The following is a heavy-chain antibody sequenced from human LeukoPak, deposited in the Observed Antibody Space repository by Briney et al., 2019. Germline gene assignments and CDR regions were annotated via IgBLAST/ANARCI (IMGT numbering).Heavy chain of an antibody. D-gene: IGHD4-23*01. J-gene: IGHJ4*02. CDR3: ARLNYGGNSGLDY. CDR1: GGSISSGGYY. V-gene: IGHV4-31*03. Sequence: SETLSLTCTFSGGSISSGGYYWSWIRQHPGKGLEWIGYIYYSGSTYYNPSLKSRVTISVDTSKNQFSLKLSSVTAADTAVYYCARLNYGGNSGLDYWGQGTLVTVSS. CDR2: IYYSGST.